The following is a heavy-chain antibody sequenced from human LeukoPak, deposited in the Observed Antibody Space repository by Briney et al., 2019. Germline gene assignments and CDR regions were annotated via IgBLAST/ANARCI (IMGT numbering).Heavy chain of an antibody. CDR3: AKGTTMYAFDI. D-gene: IGHD1-1*01. CDR1: GLTFDHYV. Sequence: PGGSLRLSCAASGLTFDHYVMHWVRQAPGKGLEWVSLISGDGGSTYYADSVKGRLTISRDNSKNSLYLQMNSLTTEDTDLYFCAKGTTMYAFDIWGQGTMVTVSS. J-gene: IGHJ3*02. CDR2: ISGDGGST. V-gene: IGHV3-43*02.